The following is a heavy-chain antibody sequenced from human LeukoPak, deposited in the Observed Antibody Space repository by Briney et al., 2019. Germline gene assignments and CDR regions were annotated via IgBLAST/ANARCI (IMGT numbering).Heavy chain of an antibody. CDR2: ISGSGSST. V-gene: IGHV3-23*01. D-gene: IGHD3-22*01. Sequence: AGGSLRLSCAASGFTFSSYAMSWVRQAPGKGLEWVSAISGSGSSTYYADSVQGRFTISRDNSKNTLYLQMNSLRAEDTAVYYCAKGYTADYYDSSGYDRTDYWGQGTLVTVSS. CDR1: GFTFSSYA. CDR3: AKGYTADYYDSSGYDRTDY. J-gene: IGHJ4*02.